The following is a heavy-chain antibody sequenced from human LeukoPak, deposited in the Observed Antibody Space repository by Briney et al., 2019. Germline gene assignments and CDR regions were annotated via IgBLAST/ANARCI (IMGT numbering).Heavy chain of an antibody. D-gene: IGHD3-10*01. Sequence: PGGSLRLSCAASGFTFSSYGMSWVRQAPGKGLEWVSAISGSGGSTYYADSVKGRFTISRDNSKNTLYLQMNSLRAEDTAVYYCAKVYGSGSPPLLLYMDVWGKGTTVTISS. J-gene: IGHJ6*03. CDR2: ISGSGGST. CDR1: GFTFSSYG. V-gene: IGHV3-23*01. CDR3: AKVYGSGSPPLLLYMDV.